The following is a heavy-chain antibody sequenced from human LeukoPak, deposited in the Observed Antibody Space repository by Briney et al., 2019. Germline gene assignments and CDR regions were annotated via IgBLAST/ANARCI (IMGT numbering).Heavy chain of an antibody. Sequence: GGSLRLSCAASGFTFSSYSMNWVRQAPGKGLEWVSGINWNGGSTGYADSVKGRFTISRDNAKNSLYLQMNSLRAEDTALYYCARDLGSPIVVVPAAVDYWGQGTLVNVSS. V-gene: IGHV3-20*04. J-gene: IGHJ4*02. D-gene: IGHD2-2*01. CDR3: ARDLGSPIVVVPAAVDY. CDR1: GFTFSSYS. CDR2: INWNGGST.